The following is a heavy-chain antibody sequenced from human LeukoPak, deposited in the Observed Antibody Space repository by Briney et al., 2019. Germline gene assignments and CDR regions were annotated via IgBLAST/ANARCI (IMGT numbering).Heavy chain of an antibody. V-gene: IGHV4-34*01. J-gene: IGHJ5*02. CDR2: INHSGST. D-gene: IGHD4-17*01. CDR1: GGSFSGYY. CDR3: ARPLPVTKAYWFDP. Sequence: PSETLSLTCAVYGGSFSGYYWSWIRQPPGKGLEWIGEINHSGSTNYNPSLKSRVTISVDTSKNQFSLKLSSVTAADTAVYYCARPLPVTKAYWFDPWGQGTLVTVSS.